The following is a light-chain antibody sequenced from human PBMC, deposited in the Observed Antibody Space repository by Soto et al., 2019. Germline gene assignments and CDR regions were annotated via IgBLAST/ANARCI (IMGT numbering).Light chain of an antibody. J-gene: IGKJ4*01. Sequence: EIVLTQSPGTLSLSPGERATLSCRASQSVSSSYLAWYQQKPGQAPRLLIYGASSRATGIPDRFSGSGSGTDFTLTISRLEPEDFAVYYCQQYGSSPPHTFGGGTNVEIK. CDR3: QQYGSSPPHT. CDR1: QSVSSSY. V-gene: IGKV3-20*01. CDR2: GAS.